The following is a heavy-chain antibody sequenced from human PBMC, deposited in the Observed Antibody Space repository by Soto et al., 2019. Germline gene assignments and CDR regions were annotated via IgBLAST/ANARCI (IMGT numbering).Heavy chain of an antibody. D-gene: IGHD3-22*01. J-gene: IGHJ4*02. CDR2: IYYSGCT. CDR3: ASTDYYDSSGYYPAY. CDR1: GGSSSSGDYY. Sequence: SETLSLTCTVAGGSSSSGDYYWSCIRQPPGKGLEWIGYIYYSGCTYYNPSLKSRVTISVDTSKNQFSLKLSSVTAADTAVYYCASTDYYDSSGYYPAYWGQGTLVTVSS. V-gene: IGHV4-30-4*01.